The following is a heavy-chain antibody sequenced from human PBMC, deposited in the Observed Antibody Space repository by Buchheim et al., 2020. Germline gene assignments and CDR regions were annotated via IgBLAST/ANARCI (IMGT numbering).Heavy chain of an antibody. CDR2: IYYSGST. J-gene: IGHJ4*02. Sequence: QVQLQESGPGLVKPSETLSLTCTVSGVSISSYYWSWIRQPPGKGLEWIGYIYYSGSTNYNPSLKSRVTISVDTSKNQFSLKLSSVTAADTAVYYCAREDLQQLFYFDYWGQGTL. D-gene: IGHD6-13*01. CDR1: GVSISSYY. V-gene: IGHV4-59*01. CDR3: AREDLQQLFYFDY.